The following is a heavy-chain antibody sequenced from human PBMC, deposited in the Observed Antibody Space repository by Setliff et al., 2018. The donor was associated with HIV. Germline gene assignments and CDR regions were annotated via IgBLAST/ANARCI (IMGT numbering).Heavy chain of an antibody. J-gene: IGHJ4*02. CDR1: GGSFSGYY. D-gene: IGHD1-1*01. Sequence: SETLSLTCAVYGGSFSGYYWSWIRQPPGKGLEWIGEINHSGSTNYNMSLWSRVTISLDASRNQFSLELISVTAADTAVYYCAGGPGTSSIDYWAQGTLVTVSS. V-gene: IGHV4-34*01. CDR2: INHSGST. CDR3: AGGPGTSSIDY.